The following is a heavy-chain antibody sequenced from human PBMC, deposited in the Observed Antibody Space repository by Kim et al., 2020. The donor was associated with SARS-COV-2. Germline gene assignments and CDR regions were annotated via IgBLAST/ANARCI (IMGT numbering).Heavy chain of an antibody. D-gene: IGHD4-17*01. J-gene: IGHJ4*02. V-gene: IGHV4-59*13. Sequence: SETLSLTCSVSGGSISTYYWTWIRQPPEKGLEWIGYIYYSGSTIYNPSLKSRVTISVDLSKNQFSLNLSSVTAADSAVYYFARDRPHGANSGIYFDYWGRGTLVTVSS. CDR3: ARDRPHGANSGIYFDY. CDR1: GGSISTYY. CDR2: IYYSGST.